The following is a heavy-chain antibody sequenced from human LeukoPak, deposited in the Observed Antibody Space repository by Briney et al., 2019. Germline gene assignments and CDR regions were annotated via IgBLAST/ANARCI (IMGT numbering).Heavy chain of an antibody. V-gene: IGHV4-59*01. CDR2: IYYSGST. CDR3: ARARSYLDAFDI. J-gene: IGHJ3*02. Sequence: PSETLSLTCTVSGDSISSYYWSWIRQPPGKGLEWIGYIYYSGSTNYNPSLKSRVKISVDTSKNQFSLKLSSVTAADTAVYYCARARSYLDAFDIWGQGTMVTVSS. D-gene: IGHD1-26*01. CDR1: GDSISSYY.